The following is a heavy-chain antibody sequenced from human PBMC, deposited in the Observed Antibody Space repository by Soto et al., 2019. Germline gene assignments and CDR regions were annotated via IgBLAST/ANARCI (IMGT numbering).Heavy chain of an antibody. CDR3: APLTGTSVY. J-gene: IGHJ4*02. Sequence: TGGSLRLSCAASGFTFSSYGMHWVRQAPGKGLEWVAVISYDGSNKYYADSVKGRFTISRDNSKNTLYLQMNSLRAEDTAVYYCAPLTGTSVYWGQGTLVTVSS. CDR1: GFTFSSYG. D-gene: IGHD2-2*01. V-gene: IGHV3-30*03. CDR2: ISYDGSNK.